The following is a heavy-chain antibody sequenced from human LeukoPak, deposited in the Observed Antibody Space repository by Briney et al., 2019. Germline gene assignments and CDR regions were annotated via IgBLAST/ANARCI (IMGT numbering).Heavy chain of an antibody. CDR3: ARQGGSYQIDY. Sequence: SETLSLTCTVSGGSISSYYWSWIRQPPGKGLEWIAYIYYSGSTNYNPSLKSRVTISVDTSKNQFSLKLSSVTAADTAVYYCARQGGSYQIDYWGQGTLVTVSS. J-gene: IGHJ4*02. CDR1: GGSISSYY. D-gene: IGHD1-26*01. V-gene: IGHV4-59*08. CDR2: IYYSGST.